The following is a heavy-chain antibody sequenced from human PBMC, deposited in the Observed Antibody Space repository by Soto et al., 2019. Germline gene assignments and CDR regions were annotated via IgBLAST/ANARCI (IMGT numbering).Heavy chain of an antibody. D-gene: IGHD3-16*01. Sequence: EVQLVESGGGLVQPGGSLRLSCAASGFSFSRNWMNWVRQSPGKGLEWVANIKQDGSEKNYVDSVKGRFTISRDNGKNSLYLQMNSLRAEDTAVYYCASDETFRGVHFDYWGQGTLVTVSS. V-gene: IGHV3-7*01. J-gene: IGHJ4*02. CDR3: ASDETFRGVHFDY. CDR2: IKQDGSEK. CDR1: GFSFSRNW.